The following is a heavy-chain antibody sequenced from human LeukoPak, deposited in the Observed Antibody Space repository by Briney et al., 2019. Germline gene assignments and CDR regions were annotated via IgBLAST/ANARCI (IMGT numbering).Heavy chain of an antibody. D-gene: IGHD3-10*01. Sequence: GASVKVSCKASGYTFTSYYMHWVRQAPGQGLEWMGIINPSGGSTSYAQKFQGRVTMTRDTSTSTVYMELSSLRSEDTAVYYCARSTRTYYGSGSYYLGVDYWGQGTLVTVSS. CDR2: INPSGGST. J-gene: IGHJ4*02. CDR1: GYTFTSYY. CDR3: ARSTRTYYGSGSYYLGVDY. V-gene: IGHV1-46*01.